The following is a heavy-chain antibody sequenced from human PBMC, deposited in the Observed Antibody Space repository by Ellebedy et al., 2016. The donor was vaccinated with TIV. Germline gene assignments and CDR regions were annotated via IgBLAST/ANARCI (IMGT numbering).Heavy chain of an antibody. Sequence: GESLKISCAASVLTFSSHAMSWVRQAPGKGLEWVSSITGTGDNTYYADSVNGRFTISSDNSKDTVYLQMNSLRDEDTAVFYCAKRRGSNYGDHAFDVWGQGTVVSVSS. J-gene: IGHJ3*01. D-gene: IGHD3-10*01. CDR1: VLTFSSHA. CDR2: ITGTGDNT. V-gene: IGHV3-23*01. CDR3: AKRRGSNYGDHAFDV.